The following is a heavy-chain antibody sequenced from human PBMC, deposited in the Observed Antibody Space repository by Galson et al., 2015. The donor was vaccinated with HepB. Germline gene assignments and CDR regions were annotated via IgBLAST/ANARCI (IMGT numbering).Heavy chain of an antibody. CDR1: GFIVSRYY. J-gene: IGHJ3*02. CDR3: ARVWGGFGDDTFDI. Sequence: SLRLSCAASGFIVSRYYMTWVRQAPGRGLEWVSIIYSAGNTNYADSVKGRFTTSRDNSKNTVYLQMNSLRVEGTAVYYCARVWGGFGDDTFDIWGQGTMVTVSS. D-gene: IGHD3-10*01. V-gene: IGHV3-53*01. CDR2: IYSAGNT.